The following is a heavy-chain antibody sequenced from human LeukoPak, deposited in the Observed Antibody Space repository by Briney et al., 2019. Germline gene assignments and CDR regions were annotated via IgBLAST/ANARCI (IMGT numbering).Heavy chain of an antibody. Sequence: GGSLRLSCAASGFTFDDYAMHWVRQAPGKGLEWVSGISWNSGSKGYADSVKGRFTISRDNAKNSLSLQMNSLRAEDTAVYYCARHLSGITGYTYGRGIDYWGQGTLVTVSS. CDR3: ARHLSGITGYTYGRGIDY. D-gene: IGHD5-18*01. J-gene: IGHJ4*02. CDR2: ISWNSGSK. CDR1: GFTFDDYA. V-gene: IGHV3-9*01.